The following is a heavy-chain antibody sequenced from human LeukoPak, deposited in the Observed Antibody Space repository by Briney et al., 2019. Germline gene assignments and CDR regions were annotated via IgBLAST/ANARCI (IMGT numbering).Heavy chain of an antibody. CDR3: ARDPCSTSCYRGGYYYYYMDV. V-gene: IGHV1-69*04. D-gene: IGHD2-2*02. CDR2: IIPILGIA. Sequence: ASVKVSCKASGGTFSSYAISWVRQAPGQGLEWMGRIIPILGIANYAQKFQGRVTITADESTNTAHMELSSLRSEDTAVYYCARDPCSTSCYRGGYYYYYMDVWGKGTTVTVSS. J-gene: IGHJ6*03. CDR1: GGTFSSYA.